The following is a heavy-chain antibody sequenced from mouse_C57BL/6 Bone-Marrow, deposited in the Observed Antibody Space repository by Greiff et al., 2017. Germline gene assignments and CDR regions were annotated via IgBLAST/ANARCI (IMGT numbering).Heavy chain of an antibody. D-gene: IGHD2-4*01. V-gene: IGHV14-4*01. J-gene: IGHJ3*01. Sequence: EVQLVESGAELVRPGASVKLSCTASGFNIKDDYMHWVKQRPEQGLEWIGWIDPENGDTEYASKFQGKATITADTSSNTAYLQLSSLTSEDTAVYYCTTTYDYDDGFAYWGQGTLVTVSA. CDR3: TTTYDYDDGFAY. CDR2: IDPENGDT. CDR1: GFNIKDDY.